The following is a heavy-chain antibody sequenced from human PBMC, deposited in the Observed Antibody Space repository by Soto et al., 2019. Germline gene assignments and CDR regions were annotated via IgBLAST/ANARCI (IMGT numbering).Heavy chain of an antibody. CDR3: ARVPPRSMIVVDNDAFDM. CDR1: GGSISRDVYY. J-gene: IGHJ3*02. D-gene: IGHD3-22*01. V-gene: IGHV4-31*03. CDR2: ISYSGST. Sequence: QVQLQESGTGLVKPSQTLSLTCTISGGSISRDVYYWNWIRQQPGQGLEWIGKISYSGSTYYEPSLKSRVTISINTSKNQFSLKLSSVTAADTAVYYCARVPPRSMIVVDNDAFDMWGQGTLVTVSS.